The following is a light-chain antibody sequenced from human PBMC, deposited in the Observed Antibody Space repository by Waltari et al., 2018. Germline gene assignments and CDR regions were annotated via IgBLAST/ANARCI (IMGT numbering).Light chain of an antibody. J-gene: IGLJ3*02. CDR2: EVI. CDR1: ISDVGFYTL. V-gene: IGLV2-23*02. CDR3: CSYAGRNIWV. Sequence: QSALTQPASVSGSPGQSITISCTGTISDVGFYTLVSWYQQHPGKAPELVVYEVISRPSGVSNRFSGSKSGNTASLTISGLQAEDEADYYCCSYAGRNIWVFGGGTKLTVL.